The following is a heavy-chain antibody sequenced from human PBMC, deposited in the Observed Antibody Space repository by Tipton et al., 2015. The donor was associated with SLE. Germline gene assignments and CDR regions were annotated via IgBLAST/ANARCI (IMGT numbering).Heavy chain of an antibody. D-gene: IGHD2-21*01. CDR3: ARPMVIAIQGGAFDI. CDR1: GGSISSSSYY. V-gene: IGHV4-39*07. Sequence: TLSLTCTVSGGSISSSSYYWGWIRQPPGKGLEWIGSIYYSGSTYYNPSLKSRVTISVDTSKNQFSLKLSSVTAADTAVYYCARPMVIAIQGGAFDIWGQGTMVTVSS. CDR2: IYYSGST. J-gene: IGHJ3*02.